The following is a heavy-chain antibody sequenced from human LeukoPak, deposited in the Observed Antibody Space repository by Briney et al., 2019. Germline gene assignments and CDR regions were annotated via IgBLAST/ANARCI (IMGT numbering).Heavy chain of an antibody. CDR2: NSWNSGSI. CDR1: GFTFDDYA. V-gene: IGHV3-9*01. Sequence: GRSLRLSCVASGFTFDDYAMPWGRHAPARGLEWVLGNSWNSGSIGYAASVKSRFTISRDNAKNSLYLQMNSLRAEDTALYYCAKDIRGSDYYVRDVGGQGTTVSVSS. D-gene: IGHD3-16*01. CDR3: AKDIRGSDYYVRDV. J-gene: IGHJ6*02.